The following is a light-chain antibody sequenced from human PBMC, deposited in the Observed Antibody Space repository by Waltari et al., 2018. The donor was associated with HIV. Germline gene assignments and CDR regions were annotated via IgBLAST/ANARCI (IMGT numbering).Light chain of an antibody. J-gene: IGKJ3*01. CDR3: QLRNNWPPEFT. CDR1: QGVTNS. CDR2: DTS. Sequence: EIGLTQYPATLSFSHGERATLTSRASQGVTNSLAWYQQKPGQAPRLLIYDTSNRATGIPARFSGSGSGTDFTLTISSLEPEDFAVYYCQLRNNWPPEFTFGPGTKVDIK. V-gene: IGKV3-11*01.